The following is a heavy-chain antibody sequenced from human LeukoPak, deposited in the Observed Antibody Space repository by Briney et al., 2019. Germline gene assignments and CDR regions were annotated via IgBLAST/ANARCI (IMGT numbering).Heavy chain of an antibody. D-gene: IGHD3-10*01. V-gene: IGHV4-39*01. Sequence: PSETLSLTCSVSGGSISSSNSYWGWIRQPPGKGLEWIPSIYYSRSTYYNPSLKSRLTISVDTSKNQFSLKLSSVTAADTAIYYCARHADSGFGELAFDYWGQGTLVTASS. CDR3: ARHADSGFGELAFDY. J-gene: IGHJ4*02. CDR2: IYYSRST. CDR1: GGSISSSNSY.